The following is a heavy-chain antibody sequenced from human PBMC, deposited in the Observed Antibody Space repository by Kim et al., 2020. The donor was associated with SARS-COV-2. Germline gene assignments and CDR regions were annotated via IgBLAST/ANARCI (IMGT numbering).Heavy chain of an antibody. CDR1: GYTFRSYG. V-gene: IGHV1-18*04. D-gene: IGHD2-15*01. Sequence: ASVKVSCKPSGYTFRSYGISWVRQAPGQGLEWMGWISPYTGYTNYGQKFQGRLTMTTDTSTNTAYMDLRSLRSDDTAVNYCARDRCSGGSCQSGAWFEYWGQGTLVIVSS. CDR2: ISPYTGYT. CDR3: ARDRCSGGSCQSGAWFEY. J-gene: IGHJ4*02.